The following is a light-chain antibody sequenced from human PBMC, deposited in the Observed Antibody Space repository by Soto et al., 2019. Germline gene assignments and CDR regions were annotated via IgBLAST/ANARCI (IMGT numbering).Light chain of an antibody. CDR2: DAS. V-gene: IGKV3-11*01. CDR1: QSVSSY. Sequence: EIVLAQSPATLSLSPGERATLSCRASQSVSSYLAWYQQKPGQAPRLLIYDASNRATGIPARFSGSGSGTDSTLTISSLEPEDFAVYYCQQRSNWVTFGGGTKVDIK. J-gene: IGKJ4*01. CDR3: QQRSNWVT.